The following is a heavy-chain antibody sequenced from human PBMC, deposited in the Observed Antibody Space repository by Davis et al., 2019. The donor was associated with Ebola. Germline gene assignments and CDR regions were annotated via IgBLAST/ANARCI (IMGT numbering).Heavy chain of an antibody. CDR1: GFTFSSYA. CDR2: ISSIGARA. J-gene: IGHJ4*02. V-gene: IGHV3-64D*06. D-gene: IGHD2-15*01. CDR3: VKDRGYSSAGSCAAPDY. Sequence: GESLKISCSASGFTFSSYAMHWVRQAPGKGLEYVSAISSIGARAHYGDSVKGRFTISRDNSKNMLYRQMSSLRVEDTAVYYCVKDRGYSSAGSCAAPDYWGQGTLVTVSS.